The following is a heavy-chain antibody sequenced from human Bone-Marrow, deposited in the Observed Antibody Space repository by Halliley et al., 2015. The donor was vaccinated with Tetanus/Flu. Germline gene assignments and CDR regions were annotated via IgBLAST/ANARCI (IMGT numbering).Heavy chain of an antibody. CDR1: GLTFSSYT. D-gene: IGHD5-12*01. J-gene: IGHJ4*02. V-gene: IGHV3-21*01. Sequence: SLRLSCEASGLTFSSYTMNWVRQAPGKGLEWVAAISGSSIHIYYADSLKGRFTISRDNAKNSVYLQMNSLRAEDTAVYYCARDGRLALEYWGQGTLVPVSS. CDR2: ISGSSIHI. CDR3: ARDGRLALEY.